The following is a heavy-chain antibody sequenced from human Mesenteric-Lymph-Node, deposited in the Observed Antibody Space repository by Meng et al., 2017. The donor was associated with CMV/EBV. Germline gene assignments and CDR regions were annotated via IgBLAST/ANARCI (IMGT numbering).Heavy chain of an antibody. Sequence: GESLKISCQASGYRFSTTWIGWVRQMPGKGLEWMGIIYPGDSDTRYSPSCQGQVTISADKSISTAYLQWSRLKASDTAMYYCARLTGICNSTSCSFFDNWGQGTLVTVSS. J-gene: IGHJ4*02. CDR1: GYRFSTTW. V-gene: IGHV5-51*01. CDR2: IYPGDSDT. D-gene: IGHD2-2*01. CDR3: ARLTGICNSTSCSFFDN.